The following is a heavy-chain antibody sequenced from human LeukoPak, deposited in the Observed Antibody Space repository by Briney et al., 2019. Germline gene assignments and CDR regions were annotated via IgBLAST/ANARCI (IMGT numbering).Heavy chain of an antibody. D-gene: IGHD4-17*01. CDR1: GYIFTTYW. J-gene: IGHJ5*02. Sequence: LGESLKISCQTSGYIFTTYWIGWVRQMPGKGLEWIGIIYPGDSDTRYSPSFQGQVTISADKSISTAYLQWSSLKASDTAMYYCARHTTNTVTTYLGVWFDPWGQGTLVTVSS. CDR2: IYPGDSDT. CDR3: ARHTTNTVTTYLGVWFDP. V-gene: IGHV5-51*01.